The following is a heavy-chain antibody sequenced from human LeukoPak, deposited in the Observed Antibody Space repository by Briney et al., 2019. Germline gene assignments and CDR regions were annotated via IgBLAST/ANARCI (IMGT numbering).Heavy chain of an antibody. CDR3: ARDRGTYYYGSGSQNWFDP. CDR1: GGTFSSYA. CDR2: IIPIFGTA. J-gene: IGHJ5*02. Sequence: SVKVSCKASGGTFSSYAISWVRQAPGQGLEWTGGIIPIFGTANYAQKFQGRVTITADKSTSTAYMELSSLRSEDTAVYYCARDRGTYYYGSGSQNWFDPWGQGTLVTVSS. V-gene: IGHV1-69*06. D-gene: IGHD3-10*01.